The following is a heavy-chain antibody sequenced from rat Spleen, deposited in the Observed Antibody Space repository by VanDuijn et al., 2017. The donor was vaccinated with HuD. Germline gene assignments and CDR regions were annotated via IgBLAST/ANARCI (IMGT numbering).Heavy chain of an antibody. V-gene: IGHV5-20*01. J-gene: IGHJ2*01. CDR1: GFTFSNFP. Sequence: EVQLVESGGGLVQPGRSLKLSCAASGFTFSNFPMAWVRQAPKKGLEWVASISSGGGATYFPDSVKGRFTISRDNAKSSLYLQMDSLGSGDTATYYCTTGITLVWGRGVMVTVSS. CDR3: TTGITLV. D-gene: IGHD1-2*01. CDR2: ISSGGGAT.